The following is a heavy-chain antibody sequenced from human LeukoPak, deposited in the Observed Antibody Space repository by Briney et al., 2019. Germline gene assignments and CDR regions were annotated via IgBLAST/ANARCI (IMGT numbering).Heavy chain of an antibody. CDR1: GFTFSSYA. Sequence: GRSLRLSCAASGFTFSSYAMHWVRQAPGKGLEWVANLNQDGSEKYYVDSVKGRFTISRDNGRNSLYLQMDSLRVEDTAVYYCVRGLYGYWGQGTLVTVSS. CDR3: VRGLYGY. CDR2: LNQDGSEK. V-gene: IGHV3-7*03. D-gene: IGHD4-17*01. J-gene: IGHJ4*02.